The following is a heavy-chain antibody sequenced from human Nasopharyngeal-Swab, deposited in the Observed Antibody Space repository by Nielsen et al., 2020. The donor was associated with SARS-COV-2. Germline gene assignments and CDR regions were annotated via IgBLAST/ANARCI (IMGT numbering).Heavy chain of an antibody. J-gene: IGHJ4*02. CDR1: GGTFSSYA. CDR3: AVNYYDSSGYWPFDY. V-gene: IGHV1-69*13. CDR2: IIPIFGTA. Sequence: SVKVSCKASGGTFSSYAISWVRQAPGQGLEWMGGIIPIFGTANYAQKFQGRVTITADESTSTAYMELSSLRSEDTAVYYCAVNYYDSSGYWPFDYWGQGTLVTVSS. D-gene: IGHD3-22*01.